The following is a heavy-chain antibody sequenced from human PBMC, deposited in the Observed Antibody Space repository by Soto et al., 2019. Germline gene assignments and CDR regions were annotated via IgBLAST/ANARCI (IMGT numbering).Heavy chain of an antibody. D-gene: IGHD7-27*01. CDR1: GGSINNHY. Sequence: QVQLQESGPGLVKPSETLSLTCTVSGGSINNHYWSWIRQPPGQGLEWIGYIYYSGSTNYNPSLKSRVTMSVDTSNNQFSLKLSSLTAADTAIYYCARANWFFDYWGQGTLVTVSS. J-gene: IGHJ4*02. CDR3: ARANWFFDY. V-gene: IGHV4-59*11. CDR2: IYYSGST.